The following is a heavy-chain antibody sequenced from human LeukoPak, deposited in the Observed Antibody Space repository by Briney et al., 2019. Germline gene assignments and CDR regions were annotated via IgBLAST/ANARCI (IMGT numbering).Heavy chain of an antibody. D-gene: IGHD3-10*01. J-gene: IGHJ5*02. CDR1: GYTFTSYD. CDR2: MNPNSGNT. Sequence: ASVKVSCKASGYTFTSYDINWVRQATGQGLEWMGWMNPNSGNTGYAQKFQGRVTMTRNTSISTAYMELSSLRSDDTAVYYCARDVITMVRGAWYNWFDPWGQGTLVTVSS. V-gene: IGHV1-8*01. CDR3: ARDVITMVRGAWYNWFDP.